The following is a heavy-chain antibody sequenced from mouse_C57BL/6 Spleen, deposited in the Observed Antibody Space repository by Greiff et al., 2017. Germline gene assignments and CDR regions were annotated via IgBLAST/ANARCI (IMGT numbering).Heavy chain of an antibody. CDR3: TRGGYDTPFAY. D-gene: IGHD2-2*01. CDR1: GFNIKDYY. V-gene: IGHV14-1*01. J-gene: IGHJ3*01. Sequence: VQLQQSGAELVRPGASVKLSCTASGFNIKDYYMHWVKQRPEQGLEWIGRIDPEDGDTEYAPKFQGQATMTADTSSNTAYLQLSSLTSEDTAVYYCTRGGYDTPFAYWGQGTLVTVSA. CDR2: IDPEDGDT.